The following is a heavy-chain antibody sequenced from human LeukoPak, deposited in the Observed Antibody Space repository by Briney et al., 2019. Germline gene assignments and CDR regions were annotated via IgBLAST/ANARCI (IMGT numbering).Heavy chain of an antibody. V-gene: IGHV1-2*02. CDR3: ARGFGYYCSSTSCYSRYFQH. J-gene: IGHJ1*01. Sequence: ASVKVSCKASGYTFTGYYMHWVRQAPGQGLEWVGWINPNSGGTNYAQKFQGRVTMTRDTSISTAYMELSRLRSDDTAVYYCARGFGYYCSSTSCYSRYFQHWGQGTLVTVSS. CDR2: INPNSGGT. D-gene: IGHD2-2*01. CDR1: GYTFTGYY.